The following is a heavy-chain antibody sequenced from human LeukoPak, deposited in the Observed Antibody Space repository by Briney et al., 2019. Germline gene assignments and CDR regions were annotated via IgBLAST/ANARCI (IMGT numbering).Heavy chain of an antibody. J-gene: IGHJ4*02. CDR2: IIPIFGTA. Sequence: ASVKVSCKASGGTFSSYAISWVRQAPGQGLEWMGGIIPIFGTANYAQKFQGRVTMTRDTSTSTVYMELSSLRSEDTAVYYCARVRRYSSSWGIFDYWGQGTLVTVSS. V-gene: IGHV1-69*05. CDR1: GGTFSSYA. CDR3: ARVRRYSSSWGIFDY. D-gene: IGHD6-13*01.